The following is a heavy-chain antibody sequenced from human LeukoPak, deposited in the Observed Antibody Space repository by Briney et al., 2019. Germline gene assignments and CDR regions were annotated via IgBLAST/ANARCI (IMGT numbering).Heavy chain of an antibody. V-gene: IGHV1-3*01. CDR1: GYIFTNHA. D-gene: IGHD3-22*01. CDR3: ARVTAESYSDSSGYYSY. Sequence: ASVKVSCKASGYIFTNHAMRWVRQAPGQRLEWMGWINVGNGNTKYSEKFQDRVIISRDTSASTAYMKLSSLRSEDTAVYFCARVTAESYSDSSGYYSYWGQGTLVTVSS. J-gene: IGHJ4*02. CDR2: INVGNGNT.